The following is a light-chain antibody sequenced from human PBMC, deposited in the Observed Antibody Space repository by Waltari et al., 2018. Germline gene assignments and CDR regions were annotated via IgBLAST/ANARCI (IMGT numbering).Light chain of an antibody. Sequence: SSELTQDPAVSVALGQTVRITCQGDSLRSYYASWYQQKPGQAPVLFIYGENNRPSRIPDRFSGSSSGNTASLTITGAQAEDEADYYCNSRDSSGNHLGVVFGGGTKLTVL. CDR3: NSRDSSGNHLGVV. CDR1: SLRSYY. V-gene: IGLV3-19*01. J-gene: IGLJ2*01. CDR2: GEN.